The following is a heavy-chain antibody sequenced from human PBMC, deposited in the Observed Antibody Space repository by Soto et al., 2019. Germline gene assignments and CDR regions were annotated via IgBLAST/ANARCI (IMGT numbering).Heavy chain of an antibody. CDR2: IIPIFGTP. CDR1: GVTFSGQD. CDR3: ATNEGRDGYSFDY. J-gene: IGHJ4*02. Sequence: GASVKISCKASGVTFSGQDMRWVRQAPGQGLQWMGGIIPIFGTPQYAEKSQDRVTITADESTSTDYMELSSLTSEDTAVYYCATNEGRDGYSFDYWGEGTLVTVSS. V-gene: IGHV1-69*13. D-gene: IGHD5-12*01.